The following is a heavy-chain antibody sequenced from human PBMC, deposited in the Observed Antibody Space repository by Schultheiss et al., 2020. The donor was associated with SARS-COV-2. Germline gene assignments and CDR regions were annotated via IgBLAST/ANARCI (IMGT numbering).Heavy chain of an antibody. CDR3: AMGTASGALDC. J-gene: IGHJ4*02. V-gene: IGHV3-74*01. CDR2: INTDGSTT. D-gene: IGHD3-10*01. CDR1: VLNFRSHW. Sequence: GESLKISCVVSVLNFRSHWVQWIRQVPGKGPTWISHINTDGSTTNYADSVKGRFTISRDNTKNTVYLQMNSLRAEDSALYYCAMGTASGALDCWGQGTLVTVSS.